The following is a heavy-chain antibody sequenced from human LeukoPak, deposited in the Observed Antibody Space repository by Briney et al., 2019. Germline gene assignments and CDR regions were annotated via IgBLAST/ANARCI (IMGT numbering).Heavy chain of an antibody. V-gene: IGHV3-23*01. CDR1: GITLSNYA. Sequence: PGGSLRLSCAVSGITLSNYAMSWVRQAPERGLEWVSTISSRGDSTYDADSVKGRFTISRDNSKSSLYLQLDSLRAEDTAVYYCAKGPRPDLTVAHTIENWGQGTLVTVSS. D-gene: IGHD3-3*01. CDR2: ISSRGDST. J-gene: IGHJ4*02. CDR3: AKGPRPDLTVAHTIEN.